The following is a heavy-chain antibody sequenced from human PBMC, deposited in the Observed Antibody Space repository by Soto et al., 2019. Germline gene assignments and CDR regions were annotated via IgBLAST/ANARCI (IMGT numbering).Heavy chain of an antibody. CDR1: GFTFSSYG. CDR2: IWYDGSNK. J-gene: IGHJ4*02. Sequence: PGGSLRLSCAASGFTFSSYGMHWVRQAPGKGLEWVAVIWYDGSNKYYADSVKGRFTISRDNSKNTLYLQMNSLRAEDTAVYYCAREGGSIVLDYWGQGTLVTVSS. D-gene: IGHD1-26*01. V-gene: IGHV3-33*01. CDR3: AREGGSIVLDY.